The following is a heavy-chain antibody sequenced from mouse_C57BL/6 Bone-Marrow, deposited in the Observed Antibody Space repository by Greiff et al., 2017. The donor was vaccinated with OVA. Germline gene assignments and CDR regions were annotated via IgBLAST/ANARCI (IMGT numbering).Heavy chain of an antibody. D-gene: IGHD2-3*01. CDR1: GFTFTDYY. V-gene: IGHV7-3*01. J-gene: IGHJ2*01. CDR3: ARSPSMMVTTVLDY. Sequence: EVKLVESGGGLVQPGGSLSLSCAASGFTFTDYYMSWVRQPPGKALEWLGFIRNKANGYTTEYSASVKGRFTISRDNSQSILYLQMNALRAEDSATYYGARSPSMMVTTVLDYWGQGTTLTVSS. CDR2: IRNKANGYTT.